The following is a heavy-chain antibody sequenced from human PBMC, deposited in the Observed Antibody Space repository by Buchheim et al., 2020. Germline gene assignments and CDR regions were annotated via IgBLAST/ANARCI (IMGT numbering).Heavy chain of an antibody. CDR3: AYSSGWDAEYFQH. V-gene: IGHV4-59*11. J-gene: IGHJ1*01. CDR2: IYYSGST. D-gene: IGHD6-19*01. Sequence: QVQLQESGPGLVKPSETLSLTCTVSGGSISSHYWSWIRQPPGKGLEWIGYIYYSGSTNYNPSLKSRVTISVDTSKNQFSLKLSSVTAADTAFYYCAYSSGWDAEYFQHWGQSTL. CDR1: GGSISSHY.